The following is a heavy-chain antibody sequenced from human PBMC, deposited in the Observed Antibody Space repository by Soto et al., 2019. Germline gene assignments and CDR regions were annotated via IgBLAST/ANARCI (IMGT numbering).Heavy chain of an antibody. V-gene: IGHV4-59*08. CDR3: AGGGGSVGYDVLLRY. CDR2: IYYRGST. J-gene: IGHJ4*02. CDR1: GGKICRYY. Sequence: PSETQSRTGDRCGGKICRYYWCSNRQPPGKGLEWIGYIYYRGSTNYNPSLKSRVTISVDTSKNQFSLKLSSVTAADTAVFYCAGGGGSVGYDVLLRYWGQGTLVTVSS. D-gene: IGHD5-12*01.